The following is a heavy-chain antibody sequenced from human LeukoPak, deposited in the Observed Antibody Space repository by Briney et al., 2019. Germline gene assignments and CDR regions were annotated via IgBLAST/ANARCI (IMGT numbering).Heavy chain of an antibody. Sequence: GGSLRLSCAASGFTFSSYAMHWVCQAPGKGLEWVAVISYDGSNKYYADSVKGRFTISRDNSKNTLYLQMNSLRAEDTAVYYCARDMYYDFWSGYYMDWFDPWGQGTLVTVSS. D-gene: IGHD3-3*01. CDR1: GFTFSSYA. J-gene: IGHJ5*02. CDR2: ISYDGSNK. CDR3: ARDMYYDFWSGYYMDWFDP. V-gene: IGHV3-30-3*01.